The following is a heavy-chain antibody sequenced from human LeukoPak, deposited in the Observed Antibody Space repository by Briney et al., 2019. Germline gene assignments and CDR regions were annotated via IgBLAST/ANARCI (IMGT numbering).Heavy chain of an antibody. CDR2: ISSSGSTI. D-gene: IGHD5-18*01. Sequence: GGSLRLSCAASGFTFSIYEMNWVRQAPGKGLEWVSYISSSGSTILYADSVKGRFTISRDNAKNSLYLQMNSLRAEDTAVYYCARETDSTLFDYWGQGTLVTVSS. CDR1: GFTFSIYE. CDR3: ARETDSTLFDY. J-gene: IGHJ4*02. V-gene: IGHV3-48*03.